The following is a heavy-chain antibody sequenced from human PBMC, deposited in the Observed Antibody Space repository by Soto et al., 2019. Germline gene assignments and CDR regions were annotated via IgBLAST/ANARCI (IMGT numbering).Heavy chain of an antibody. CDR1: GYPSADFG. D-gene: IGHD2-2*01. Sequence: GSVKVSFKASGYPSADFGISLVRQAPGQGLEWMGWVSGNNGASNPAPKVQGRITMTLDTSTGVSYMALRSLRSDDTAIYYCVRDQKYFRVNGNWFDSWGQGTLVTV. CDR3: VRDQKYFRVNGNWFDS. CDR2: VSGNNGAS. V-gene: IGHV1-18*04. J-gene: IGHJ5*01.